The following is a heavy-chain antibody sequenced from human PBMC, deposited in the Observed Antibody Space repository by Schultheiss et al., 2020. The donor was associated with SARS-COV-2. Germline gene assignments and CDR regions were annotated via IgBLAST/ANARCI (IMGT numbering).Heavy chain of an antibody. Sequence: SGPTLVKPTQTLTLTCTFSGFSLSTTGVGVGWIRQPPGKALEWLALIFSNDEKSYSTSLKSRLTISKDTSKNQVVLTMTNMDPVDTATYYCAHRAYSGWFDPWGQGTLVTVSS. V-gene: IGHV2-5*01. J-gene: IGHJ5*02. CDR1: GFSLSTTGVG. CDR3: AHRAYSGWFDP. CDR2: IFSNDEK. D-gene: IGHD5-12*01.